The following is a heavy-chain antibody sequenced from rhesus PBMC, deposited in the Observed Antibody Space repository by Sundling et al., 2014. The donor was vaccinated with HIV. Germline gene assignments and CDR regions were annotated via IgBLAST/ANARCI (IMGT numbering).Heavy chain of an antibody. Sequence: QLQLQESGPGLVKPSETLSLTCAVSGGSISGYYWNWIRQPPGMGLEWIGNIGGNSGKSRYNPSLQSRVTIAKDTSKNQFSLKLSSVTAADTAVYYCARVILAGTLFDYWGQGVLVTVSS. CDR2: IGGNSGKS. CDR1: GGSISGYY. J-gene: IGHJ4*01. D-gene: IGHD1-1-1*01. CDR3: ARVILAGTLFDY. V-gene: IGHV4-165*01.